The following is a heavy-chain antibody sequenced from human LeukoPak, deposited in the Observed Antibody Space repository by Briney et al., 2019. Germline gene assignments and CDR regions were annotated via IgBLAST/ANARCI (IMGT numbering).Heavy chain of an antibody. CDR3: ARRYYDFWSGYFHGMDV. Sequence: ASVKVSCKASGYTFTSYDINWVRQATGQGLEWMGWMNPNSGNTGYAQKFQGRVTMTRNTSISTAYMELSSLRSEDTAVYYCARRYYDFWSGYFHGMDVWGQGTTVTVSS. CDR1: GYTFTSYD. CDR2: MNPNSGNT. J-gene: IGHJ6*02. D-gene: IGHD3-3*01. V-gene: IGHV1-8*01.